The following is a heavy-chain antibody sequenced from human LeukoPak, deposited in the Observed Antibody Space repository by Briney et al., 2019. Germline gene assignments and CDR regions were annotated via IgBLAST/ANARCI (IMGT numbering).Heavy chain of an antibody. V-gene: IGHV4-59*01. J-gene: IGHJ4*02. Sequence: SETLSLTCTVSGSSISSYYWSWIRQPPGKGLEWIGYIYYSGSSNYTPSLKSRVTISVDTSKNQFALKLSSVTAADTAVYYCARVRSYSGYDFFDYWGQGTLVTVSS. CDR1: GSSISSYY. CDR2: IYYSGSS. CDR3: ARVRSYSGYDFFDY. D-gene: IGHD5-12*01.